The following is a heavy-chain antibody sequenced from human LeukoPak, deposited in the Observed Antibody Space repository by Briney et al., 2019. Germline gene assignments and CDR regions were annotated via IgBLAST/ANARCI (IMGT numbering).Heavy chain of an antibody. V-gene: IGHV3-7*01. CDR2: IKQDGSEK. Sequence: GGSLRLSCAASGFTFSSYWMSWVRQAPGKGLEWVANIKQDGSEKYYVGSVKGRFTISRDNAKNSLYPQMNSLRAEDTAVYYCARYSSGWRAVDYWGQGTLVTVSS. CDR1: GFTFSSYW. CDR3: ARYSSGWRAVDY. D-gene: IGHD6-19*01. J-gene: IGHJ4*02.